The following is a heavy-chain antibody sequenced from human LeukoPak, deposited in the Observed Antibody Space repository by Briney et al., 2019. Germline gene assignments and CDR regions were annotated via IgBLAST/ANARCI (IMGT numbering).Heavy chain of an antibody. CDR1: GFTFSSYE. D-gene: IGHD3-10*01. Sequence: GGSLRLSCAASGFTFSSYEMNWVRQAPGKGLEWVSYISSSGSTIYYADSVKGRITISRDNAKNSLYLQMNRLRAEDTAVYFCAREAQGSGLPGLSRYYYMDVWGKGTTVTVSS. CDR2: ISSSGSTI. J-gene: IGHJ6*03. CDR3: AREAQGSGLPGLSRYYYMDV. V-gene: IGHV3-48*03.